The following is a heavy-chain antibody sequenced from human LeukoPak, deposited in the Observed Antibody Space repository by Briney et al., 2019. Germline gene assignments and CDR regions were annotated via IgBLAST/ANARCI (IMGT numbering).Heavy chain of an antibody. J-gene: IGHJ1*01. V-gene: IGHV4-34*01. D-gene: IGHD1-26*01. Sequence: PSETLSLTCAVYGGSFSGYYWSWIRQPPGKGLEWIGEINHSGSTNYNPSLKSRVTISVDTSKNQFSLKLSSVTAADTAVYYCARGPEGAGWGQGTLVTVSS. CDR2: INHSGST. CDR3: ARGPEGAG. CDR1: GGSFSGYY.